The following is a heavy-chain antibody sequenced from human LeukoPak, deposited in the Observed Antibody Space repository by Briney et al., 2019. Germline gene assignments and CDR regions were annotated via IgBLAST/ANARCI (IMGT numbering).Heavy chain of an antibody. CDR3: ARHPAGSDDY. CDR2: IYPADSKT. J-gene: IGHJ4*02. D-gene: IGHD5-12*01. CDR1: GYTFTSYW. V-gene: IGHV5-51*01. Sequence: GESLKISCQGSGYTFTSYWIGWGRQKAGKDLEWMGIIYPADSKTRYSPSFQGQVIISADRSIRTAYLKWSSLKASDTAMYYCARHPAGSDDYWGQGTLVTVSS.